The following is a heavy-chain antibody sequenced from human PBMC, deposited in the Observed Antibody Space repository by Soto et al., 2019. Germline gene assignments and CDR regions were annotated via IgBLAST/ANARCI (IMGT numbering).Heavy chain of an antibody. CDR3: AREYSSSSSNWFDP. J-gene: IGHJ5*02. CDR2: MNPNSGNT. CDR1: GYTFTSYD. Sequence: QVQLVQSGAEVKKPGASVKVSCKASGYTFTSYDINWVRQATGQGLEWMGWMNPNSGNTGYAQKFQGRVTMTSNTSISTAYMELSSLRSEDTAVYYCAREYSSSSSNWFDPWGQGTLVTVSS. D-gene: IGHD6-6*01. V-gene: IGHV1-8*01.